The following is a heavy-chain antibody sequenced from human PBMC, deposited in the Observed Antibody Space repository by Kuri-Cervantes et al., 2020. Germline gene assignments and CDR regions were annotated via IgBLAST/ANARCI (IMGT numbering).Heavy chain of an antibody. CDR3: AREGPPLYSDAFDI. Sequence: GGSLRLSCAASGFTFSSYGMHWVRQAPGKGLEWVAVISYDGSNKYYADSVKGRFTISRDNSKNTLYLQMNSLRAEDAAVYYCAREGPPLYSDAFDIWGQGTMVTVSS. D-gene: IGHD2-8*01. J-gene: IGHJ3*02. CDR2: ISYDGSNK. V-gene: IGHV3-30*03. CDR1: GFTFSSYG.